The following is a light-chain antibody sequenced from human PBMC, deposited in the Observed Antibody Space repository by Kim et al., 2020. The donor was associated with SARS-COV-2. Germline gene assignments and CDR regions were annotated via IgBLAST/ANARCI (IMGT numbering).Light chain of an antibody. Sequence: LSPGESATLSCRASEPVASNYLAWYQQKPGQAPRLLIFRASSRATDIPDRFSGSGSGTDFILTISRLEPEDFAVYYCQQYGTSLYTFGQGTRLEIK. CDR3: QQYGTSLYT. CDR1: EPVASNY. V-gene: IGKV3-20*01. CDR2: RAS. J-gene: IGKJ2*01.